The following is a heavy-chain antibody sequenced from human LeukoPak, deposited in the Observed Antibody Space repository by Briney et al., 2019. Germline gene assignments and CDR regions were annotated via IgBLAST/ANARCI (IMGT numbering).Heavy chain of an antibody. CDR3: AKDKDTGNVMDV. Sequence: GGSLRLSWAASGFTFSSYGMPWVRQAPGKGMEWVAVISYDGSNKYYADSVKGRFTISRDNSKNTLYLQMNSLRAEDTAVYYCAKDKDTGNVMDVWGQGTTVTVSS. CDR2: ISYDGSNK. D-gene: IGHD5-18*01. J-gene: IGHJ6*02. V-gene: IGHV3-30*18. CDR1: GFTFSSYG.